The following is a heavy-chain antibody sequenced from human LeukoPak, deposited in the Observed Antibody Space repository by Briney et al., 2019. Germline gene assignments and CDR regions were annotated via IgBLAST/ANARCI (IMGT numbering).Heavy chain of an antibody. V-gene: IGHV3-23*01. CDR1: GFTFSSEA. CDR2: ISPAGGTT. J-gene: IGHJ4*02. Sequence: GGSLRLSCTVSGFTFSSEAMGWVRQLPGGGLEWVSTISPAGGTTYYAETMKGRFTISRDNSKSTLYLQMNNLGVEDTAVYYCTKVRSGSSNWPLRVFDYWGQGALVTVSS. CDR3: TKVRSGSSNWPLRVFDY. D-gene: IGHD6-13*01.